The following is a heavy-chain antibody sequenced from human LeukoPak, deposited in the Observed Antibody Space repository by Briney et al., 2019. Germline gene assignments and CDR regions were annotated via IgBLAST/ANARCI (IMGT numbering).Heavy chain of an antibody. CDR2: INSDGSST. D-gene: IGHD6-19*01. V-gene: IGHV3-74*01. Sequence: PGGSLRLSCAASGFTSSSYWMHWVRQAPGKGLVWVSRINSDGSSTSYADSVKGRFTISRDNAKNTLYLQMISLRAEDTAVYYCVSLGRIAVAGTSKTEYCQHWGQGTLVTVSS. CDR3: VSLGRIAVAGTSKTEYCQH. J-gene: IGHJ1*01. CDR1: GFTSSSYW.